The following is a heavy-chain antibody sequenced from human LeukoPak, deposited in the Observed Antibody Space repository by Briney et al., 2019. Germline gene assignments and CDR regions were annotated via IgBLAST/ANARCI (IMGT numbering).Heavy chain of an antibody. CDR1: GHTFSSYG. D-gene: IGHD3-16*02. CDR3: ARDQYDSVWGSYRPYFDF. V-gene: IGHV1-18*04. Sequence: ASVKVSCKASGHTFSSYGISWVRQAPGQGLEWMGSISPYTGDTKYAERLQDRVIMTTDTSTRTAYMELRSLTSDDTAVFYCARDQYDSVWGSYRPYFDFWGRGTLVTVSS. J-gene: IGHJ4*02. CDR2: ISPYTGDT.